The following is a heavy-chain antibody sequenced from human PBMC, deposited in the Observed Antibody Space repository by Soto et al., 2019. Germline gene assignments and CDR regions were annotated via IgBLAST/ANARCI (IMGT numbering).Heavy chain of an antibody. CDR2: IYYSGST. V-gene: IGHV4-31*03. CDR3: ARVPKRAYCGGDCAPLAFDI. D-gene: IGHD2-21*02. J-gene: IGHJ3*02. Sequence: KPSETLSLTCTVSGGSISSGGYYWSWIRQHPGKGLEWIGYIYYSGSTYYNPSLKSRVTISVDTSKNQFSLKLSSVTAADTAVYYCARVPKRAYCGGDCAPLAFDIWGQGTMVTVSS. CDR1: GGSISSGGYY.